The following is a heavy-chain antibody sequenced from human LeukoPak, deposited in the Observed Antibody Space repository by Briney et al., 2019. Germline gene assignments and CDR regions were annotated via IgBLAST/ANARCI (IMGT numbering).Heavy chain of an antibody. D-gene: IGHD6-13*01. CDR2: IRSSSSTI. CDR1: GFTFSSYS. V-gene: IGHV3-48*04. CDR3: ARGAAAADFHNYYYGMDV. J-gene: IGHJ6*02. Sequence: GGSLRLSCAASGFTFSSYSMNWVRQAPGKGLEWVSYIRSSSSTIYYADSVKGRFTISRDNAKNSLYLQMNSLRAEDTAVYYCARGAAAADFHNYYYGMDVWGQGTTVTVSS.